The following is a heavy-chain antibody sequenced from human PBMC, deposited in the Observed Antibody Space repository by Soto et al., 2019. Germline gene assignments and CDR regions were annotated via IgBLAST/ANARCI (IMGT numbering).Heavy chain of an antibody. J-gene: IGHJ4*02. CDR3: ARLYGSDYYSPDY. CDR2: IYYSGST. D-gene: IGHD3-22*01. CDR1: GGSISSSSFF. Sequence: SETLSLTCTVSGGSISSSSFFWGWIRQPPGRGLEWIGSIYYSGSTYYNPSLKSRVTISADTSKNQFSLQLRSVTAADTAVYYCARLYGSDYYSPDYWGQGTLVTVSS. V-gene: IGHV4-39*01.